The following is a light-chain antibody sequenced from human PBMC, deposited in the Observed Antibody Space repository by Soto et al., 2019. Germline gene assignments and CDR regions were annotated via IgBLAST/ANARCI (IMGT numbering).Light chain of an antibody. J-gene: IGLJ2*01. CDR3: SSYTSDSTPIV. V-gene: IGLV2-14*01. Sequence: QSALTQPASVSGSPGQSMTISCTGTGSGVGGYNYVSWYQQHPGKAPKVMIYDVSTRPSGVSNRFSGSKSGNTASLTISGLQAEDEADYYCSSYTSDSTPIVFGGGTKLTVL. CDR1: GSGVGGYNY. CDR2: DVS.